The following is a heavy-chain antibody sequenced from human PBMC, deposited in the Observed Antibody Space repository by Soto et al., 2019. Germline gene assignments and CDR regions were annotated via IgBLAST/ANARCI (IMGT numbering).Heavy chain of an antibody. Sequence: SETLSLTCTVSGGSISSYYWSWIRQPPGKGLEWIGYIYYSGSTNSGSTNYNPSLKSRVTISVDTSKNQFSLKLSSVTAADTAVYYCASLYCCGGSCYSGYFDYWGQGTLVTVSS. CDR1: GGSISSYY. J-gene: IGHJ4*02. CDR3: ASLYCCGGSCYSGYFDY. V-gene: IGHV4-59*08. D-gene: IGHD2-15*01. CDR2: IYYSGSTNSGST.